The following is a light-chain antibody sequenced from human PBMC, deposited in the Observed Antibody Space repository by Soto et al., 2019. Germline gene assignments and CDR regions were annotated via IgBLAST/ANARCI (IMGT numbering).Light chain of an antibody. V-gene: IGKV1-9*01. CDR1: QGISSY. J-gene: IGKJ4*01. CDR2: AAS. CDR3: QQLNSYPST. Sequence: DIQLTQSPSFLSASVGDRVTITCRASQGISSYLAWYQQKPGKAPKLLIYAASNLQSGVPSRFSGSGSGTEFILTISSLQPEDFVTYYCQQLNSYPSTFGGGTKVDIK.